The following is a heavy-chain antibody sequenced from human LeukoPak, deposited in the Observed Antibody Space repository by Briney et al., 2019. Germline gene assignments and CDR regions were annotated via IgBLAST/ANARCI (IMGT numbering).Heavy chain of an antibody. V-gene: IGHV1-8*01. J-gene: IGHJ3*02. CDR2: MNPNSGDT. CDR3: AISSAWYHDGFDI. Sequence: GASVKVSCKASGYAFTSYDVHWVRQGIGQGLEWMGWMNPNSGDTGYTEKFQGRVTMTRDTSRRVAYMQLSSLRSDDTAVYYCAISSAWYHDGFDIWGQGTMVSVSS. D-gene: IGHD6-19*01. CDR1: GYAFTSYD.